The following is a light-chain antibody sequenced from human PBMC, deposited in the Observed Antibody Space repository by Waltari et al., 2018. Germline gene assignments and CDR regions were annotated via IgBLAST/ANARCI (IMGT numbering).Light chain of an antibody. Sequence: DIQMTQSPSSLSASVGNRVIITCRSTQSISSYLNWYQHKQEKAPKLLIYAASSLQSGVPSRFSGSGSGTDCTLTISSLQPEDFATYYCQQSYSTPQSGTFGQGTKVEIK. CDR2: AAS. CDR3: QQSYSTPQSGT. V-gene: IGKV1-39*01. J-gene: IGKJ1*01. CDR1: QSISSY.